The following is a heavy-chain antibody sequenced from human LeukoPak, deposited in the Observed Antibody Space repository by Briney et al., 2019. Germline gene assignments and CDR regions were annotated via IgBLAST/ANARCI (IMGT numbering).Heavy chain of an antibody. CDR3: AKGGNWNFGDYYYMDV. CDR1: GFTFSSYG. D-gene: IGHD1-1*01. V-gene: IGHV3-33*06. CDR2: IWYDGSNK. J-gene: IGHJ6*03. Sequence: GGSLRLSCAASGFTFSSYGMHWVRQAPGKGLEGVAVIWYDGSNKYYADSVKGRFTISRDNSKNTLYLQMNSLRAEDTAVYYCAKGGNWNFGDYYYMDVWGKGTTVTVSS.